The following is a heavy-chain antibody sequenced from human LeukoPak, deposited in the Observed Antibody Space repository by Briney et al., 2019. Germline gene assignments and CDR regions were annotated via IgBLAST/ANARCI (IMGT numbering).Heavy chain of an antibody. J-gene: IGHJ3*02. V-gene: IGHV3-48*01. CDR1: GFTFSSYS. D-gene: IGHD6-19*01. Sequence: GGSLRLSCAASGFTFSSYSMNWVRQAPGKGLEWVSYISSSSSTIYYADSVKGRFTISRDNAKNSLYLQMNSLRAEDTAAYYCARAVWQWLFTDAFDIWGQGTMVTVSS. CDR2: ISSSSSTI. CDR3: ARAVWQWLFTDAFDI.